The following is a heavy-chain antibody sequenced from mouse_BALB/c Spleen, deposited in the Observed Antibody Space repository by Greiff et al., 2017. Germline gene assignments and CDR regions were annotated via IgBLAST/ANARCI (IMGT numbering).Heavy chain of an antibody. CDR2: ISSGSSTI. CDR3: ARSSGGLFDY. J-gene: IGHJ2*01. Sequence: EVQLVESGGGLVQPGGSRKLSCAASGFTFSSFGMHWVRQAPEKGLEWVAYISSGSSTIYYADTVKGRFTISRDNPKNTLFLQMTSLRSEDTAMYYCARSSGGLFDYWGQGTTLTVSS. D-gene: IGHD1-1*02. V-gene: IGHV5-17*02. CDR1: GFTFSSFG.